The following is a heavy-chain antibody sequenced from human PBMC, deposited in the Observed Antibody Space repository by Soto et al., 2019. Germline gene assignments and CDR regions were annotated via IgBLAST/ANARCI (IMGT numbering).Heavy chain of an antibody. CDR1: GGSITSGNL. CDR3: ARKRGGSWSGYSDP. Sequence: TLSVTWAFSGGSITSGNLWTWVRQPPGKGLEWIGEIFHSGSTTYNPSLRSRVTISVDKSKNHFSLNLSSVTAADTAVYYCARKRGGSWSGYSDPWGQGTLVTVSS. V-gene: IGHV4-4*02. CDR2: IFHSGST. J-gene: IGHJ5*02. D-gene: IGHD3-3*01.